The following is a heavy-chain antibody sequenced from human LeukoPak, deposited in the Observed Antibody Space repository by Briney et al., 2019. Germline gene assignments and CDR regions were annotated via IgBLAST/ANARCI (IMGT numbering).Heavy chain of an antibody. V-gene: IGHV1-18*01. CDR1: GYTFTSYG. CDR2: ISAYNGNT. CDR3: ARKYYDILTGYSAYYDYYYMDV. J-gene: IGHJ6*03. D-gene: IGHD3-9*01. Sequence: VSVKVSCKASGYTFTSYGISWVRQAPGQGLEWMGWISAYNGNTNYAQKLQGRVTMTTDTSTSTAYMELRSLRSDDTAVYYCARKYYDILTGYSAYYDYYYMDVWGKGTTVTVSS.